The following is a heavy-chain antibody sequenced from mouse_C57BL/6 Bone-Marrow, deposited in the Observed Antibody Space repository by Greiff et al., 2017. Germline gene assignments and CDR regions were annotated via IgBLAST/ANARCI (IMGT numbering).Heavy chain of an antibody. V-gene: IGHV14-4*01. CDR2: IDPENGDT. CDR3: TTDYEYDDWYFDV. D-gene: IGHD2-4*01. Sequence: EVKLVESGAELVRPGASVKLSCTASGFNIKDDYMHWVKQRPEQGLEWIGWIDPENGDTEYASKFQGKATITADTSSNTAYLQLSSLTSEDTAVYYCTTDYEYDDWYFDVWGTGTTVTVSS. J-gene: IGHJ1*03. CDR1: GFNIKDDY.